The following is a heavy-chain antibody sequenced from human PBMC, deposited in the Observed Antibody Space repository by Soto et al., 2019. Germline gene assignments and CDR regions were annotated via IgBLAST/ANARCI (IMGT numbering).Heavy chain of an antibody. V-gene: IGHV2-26*01. D-gene: IGHD6-13*01. CDR1: GFSLSNARMG. CDR2: IFSNDEK. J-gene: IGHJ5*02. CDR3: ARILVYSSSWTLYNWFDP. Sequence: SGPTLVNPTEALTLTCTVSGFSLSNARMGVSWIRQPPGKPLEWLAHIFSNDEKSYSTSLKSRLTVSKDTSKSQVVLTMTNMDPVDTATYYCARILVYSSSWTLYNWFDPWGQGTLVTVSS.